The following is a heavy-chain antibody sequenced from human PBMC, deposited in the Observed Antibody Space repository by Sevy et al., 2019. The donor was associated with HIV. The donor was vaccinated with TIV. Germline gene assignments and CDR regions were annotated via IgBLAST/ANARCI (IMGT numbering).Heavy chain of an antibody. Sequence: GGSLRLSCAASGITFSSAWMSWVRLVPGKGLEWLGRIKSETDGGAADYAAAVKGRFTISRDDSKETLYLQLNSLKTEDTAVYYCTTDLGFYSSKWGQGTLVTVSS. D-gene: IGHD4-4*01. CDR3: TTDLGFYSSK. CDR2: IKSETDGGAA. V-gene: IGHV3-15*01. CDR1: GITFSSAW. J-gene: IGHJ4*02.